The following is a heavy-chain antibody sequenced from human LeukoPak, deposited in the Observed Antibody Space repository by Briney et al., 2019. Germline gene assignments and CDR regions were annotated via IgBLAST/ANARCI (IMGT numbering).Heavy chain of an antibody. CDR2: ISWNSGSI. V-gene: IGHV3-9*01. D-gene: IGHD4-17*01. J-gene: IGHJ3*02. Sequence: PGRSLRLSCAASGFTFDDYAMHWVRQAPGKGLEWVSGISWNSGSIGYADSVKGRFTISRDNAKNSLYLQMNSLRAEDTALYYCAKDMGPDYGDYDDAFDIWGQGTMVTASS. CDR3: AKDMGPDYGDYDDAFDI. CDR1: GFTFDDYA.